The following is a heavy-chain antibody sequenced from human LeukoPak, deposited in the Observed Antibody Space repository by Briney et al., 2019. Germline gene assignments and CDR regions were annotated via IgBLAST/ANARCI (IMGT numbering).Heavy chain of an antibody. CDR2: INGDGRDT. Sequence: GSLRLSCAAPDFAFSRFWMNWVRQAPGKGLEWVANINGDGRDTYYVGSVRGRFTISRDNADNSLYLQMHNLRGDDTAVYYCARGVSSAIDWWGQGTLVTVSS. CDR3: ARGVSSAIDW. J-gene: IGHJ4*02. D-gene: IGHD3-10*01. V-gene: IGHV3-7*01. CDR1: DFAFSRFW.